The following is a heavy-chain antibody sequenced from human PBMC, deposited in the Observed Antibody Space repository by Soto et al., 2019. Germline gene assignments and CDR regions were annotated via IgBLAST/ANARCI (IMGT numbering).Heavy chain of an antibody. J-gene: IGHJ1*01. CDR2: LSSDRSNE. D-gene: IGHD2-21*02. Sequence: WVRQAPGKGLEWVAGLSSDRSNEKYADSVKSRFTTSRDNSKNTLFLQMNSLRAEDTAVYYCARDHTSCCWVDCDIRLWGPVT. V-gene: IGHV3-30-3*01. CDR3: ARDHTSCCWVDCDIRL.